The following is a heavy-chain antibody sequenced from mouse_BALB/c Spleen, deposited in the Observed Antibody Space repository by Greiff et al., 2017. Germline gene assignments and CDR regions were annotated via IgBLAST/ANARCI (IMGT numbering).Heavy chain of an antibody. CDR1: GFSLTSYG. CDR3: ARDRGYDYDEAWFAY. D-gene: IGHD2-4*01. J-gene: IGHJ3*01. CDR2: IWAGGST. V-gene: IGHV2-9*02. Sequence: VKLMESRPGLVAPSQSLSITCTVSGFSLTSYGVHWVRQPPGKGLEWLGVIWAGGSTNYNSALMSRLSISKDNSKSQVFLKMNSLQTDDTAMYYCARDRGYDYDEAWFAYWGQGTLVTVSA.